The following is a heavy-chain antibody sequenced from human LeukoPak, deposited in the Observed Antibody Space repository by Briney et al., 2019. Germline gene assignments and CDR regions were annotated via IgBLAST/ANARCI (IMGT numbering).Heavy chain of an antibody. CDR2: TTSGSSYI. CDR3: ARDPYSGSYGNYYYYFMDV. Sequence: GGSLRLSCAASGFTFSSYNMNWVRQAPGKGLEWVSSTTSGSSYIYYADSVKGRFTVSRDNAKNSLYLQMNSLRAEDTAVYYCARDPYSGSYGNYYYYFMDVWGKGTTVTISS. CDR1: GFTFSSYN. V-gene: IGHV3-21*01. D-gene: IGHD1-26*01. J-gene: IGHJ6*03.